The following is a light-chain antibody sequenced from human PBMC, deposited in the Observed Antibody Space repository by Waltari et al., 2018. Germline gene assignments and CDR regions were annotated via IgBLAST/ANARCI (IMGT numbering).Light chain of an antibody. J-gene: IGLJ1*01. CDR1: DSDVGSYAF. CDR3: SSYTTSSAPGV. V-gene: IGLV2-14*01. CDR2: EVS. Sequence: QSALTQPASVSGSPGQSITIPCPRTDSDVGSYAFFSWYPQHPGQAPHLIIYEVSNRPSGISNRFSASKSGNTASLTISGLQAEDEADYYCSSYTTSSAPGVFGTGTRVTVL.